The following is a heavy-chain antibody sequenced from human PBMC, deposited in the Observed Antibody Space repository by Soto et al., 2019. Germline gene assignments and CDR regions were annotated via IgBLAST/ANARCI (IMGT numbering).Heavy chain of an antibody. CDR3: ARHLRPMTYYYGMDV. V-gene: IGHV4-39*01. CDR2: IYYSGST. D-gene: IGHD3-22*01. Sequence: SETLSLTCTVSGGSISSSSYYWGWIRQPPGKGLEWIGSIYYSGSTYYNPSLKSRVTTSVDTSKNQFSLKLSSVTAADTAVYYCARHLRPMTYYYGMDVWGQGTTVTVSS. J-gene: IGHJ6*02. CDR1: GGSISSSSYY.